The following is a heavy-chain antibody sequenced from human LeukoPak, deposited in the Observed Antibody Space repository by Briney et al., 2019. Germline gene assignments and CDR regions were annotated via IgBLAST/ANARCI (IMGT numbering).Heavy chain of an antibody. Sequence: GGSLRLPCSASGFTFSDYFMHWVRQAPGEGLVWVSRINGDGTTTIYADSAKGRFTISRDNAKNTLYLQMNSLRAEDTAIYYCARRVDATRWFDPWGQGTLVTVSS. V-gene: IGHV3-74*01. CDR1: GFTFSDYF. J-gene: IGHJ5*02. CDR3: ARRVDATRWFDP. D-gene: IGHD2-15*01. CDR2: INGDGTTT.